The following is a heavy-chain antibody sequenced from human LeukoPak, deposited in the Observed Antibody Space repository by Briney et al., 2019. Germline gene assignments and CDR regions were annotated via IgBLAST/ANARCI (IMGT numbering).Heavy chain of an antibody. CDR2: ISSDGSNK. CDR1: GFTFVSYA. CDR3: ASGFGEVQYYFFYGMDV. Sequence: GGSLRLSCAASGFTFVSYAMHWVRQAPGKGLEWVAVISSDGSNKYYADSVKGRFTISRDNSKNTLSLQMDSLRTEDTAVYFCASGFGEVQYYFFYGMDVWGQGTTVTVSS. J-gene: IGHJ6*02. V-gene: IGHV3-30*04. D-gene: IGHD3-10*01.